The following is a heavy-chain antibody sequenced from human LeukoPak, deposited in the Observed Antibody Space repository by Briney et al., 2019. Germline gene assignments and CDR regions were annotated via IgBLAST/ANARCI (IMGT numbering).Heavy chain of an antibody. CDR1: GDSVSSNSAA. V-gene: IGHV6-1*01. J-gene: IGHJ3*02. CDR3: ARDQLAYCGGDCYANHDAFDI. Sequence: QTLSLTCAISGDSVSSNSAAWNWIRQSPSRGLEWLGRTYYRSKWYDDYAVSVKSRITINPDTSKNQFSLQLNSVTPEDTAVYYCARDQLAYCGGDCYANHDAFDIWGQGTMVTVSS. D-gene: IGHD2-21*02. CDR2: TYYRSKWYD.